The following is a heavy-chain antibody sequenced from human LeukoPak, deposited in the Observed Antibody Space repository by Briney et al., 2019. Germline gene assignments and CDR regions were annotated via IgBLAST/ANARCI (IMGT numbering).Heavy chain of an antibody. V-gene: IGHV4-39*07. CDR1: GGSISSSSYY. D-gene: IGHD3-3*01. CDR2: IYYSGST. Sequence: SETLSLTCTVSGGSISSSSYYWGWIRQPPGKGLEWIGSIYYSGSTYYNPSLKSRVTISVDTSKNQFSLKLSSVTAAGTAVYYCAREGGYYDFWSGYYPNEIDYWGQGTLVTVSS. J-gene: IGHJ4*02. CDR3: AREGGYYDFWSGYYPNEIDY.